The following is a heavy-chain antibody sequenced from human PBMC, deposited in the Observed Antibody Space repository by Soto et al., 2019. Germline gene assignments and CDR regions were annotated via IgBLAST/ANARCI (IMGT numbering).Heavy chain of an antibody. J-gene: IGHJ4*02. CDR2: ITGSGGST. Sequence: EVQLLESGGGLVQPGGSLRLSCAASGFTFSTYAMIWVRQAPGKGLEWVSVITGSGGSTYYADSVKGRFNISRDASKNTLFLKMNGLSAEATAVYYCANDRYGDYGGIDYWGQGTMVTVSS. CDR3: ANDRYGDYGGIDY. CDR1: GFTFSTYA. V-gene: IGHV3-23*01. D-gene: IGHD4-17*01.